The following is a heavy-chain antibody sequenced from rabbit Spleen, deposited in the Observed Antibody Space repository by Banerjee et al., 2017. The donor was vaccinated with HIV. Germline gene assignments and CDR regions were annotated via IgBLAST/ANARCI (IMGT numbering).Heavy chain of an antibody. J-gene: IGHJ6*01. V-gene: IGHV1S45*01. CDR3: ARGVYDDYGDLSYGMDL. Sequence: QEQLVESGGGLVQPGTSLTLTCTASGFSLTSSYDMCWVRQAPGKGLEWIACIYAGSSGSTYYASWAKGRFTISKTSSTTVTLQMTSLTAADTATYFCARGVYDDYGDLSYGMDLWGPGTLVTVS. D-gene: IGHD2-1*01. CDR2: IYAGSSGST. CDR1: GFSLTSSYD.